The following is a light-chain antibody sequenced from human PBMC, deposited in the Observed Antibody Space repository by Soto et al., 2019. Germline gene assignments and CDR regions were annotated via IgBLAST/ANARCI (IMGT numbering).Light chain of an antibody. J-gene: IGKJ2*01. V-gene: IGKV1-5*01. CDR1: QTISSW. CDR3: QQYKSALYT. Sequence: DIQMTQSPSTLSASVGDRITITCRASQTISSWLAWYQQKPEKAPKLLIYDASTLESGVPSRFRGSGSGTEFTLTISSLQLDEFATYYCQQYKSALYTVGRGTNLEI. CDR2: DAS.